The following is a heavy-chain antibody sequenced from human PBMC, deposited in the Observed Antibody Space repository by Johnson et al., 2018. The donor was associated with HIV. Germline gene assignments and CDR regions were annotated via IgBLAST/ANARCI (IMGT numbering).Heavy chain of an antibody. J-gene: IGHJ3*02. CDR3: VRDLYYDSSGPERPDDAFDI. CDR2: ISGSGGST. D-gene: IGHD3-22*01. CDR1: GFTFGDYA. V-gene: IGHV3-23*04. Sequence: VQLVESGGGLVQPGRSLRLSCTASGFTFGDYAMSWFRQAPGKGLEWVSAISGSGGSTYYADSVKGRFTLSRDNSKNTLYLQMNSLRAEDTALYYCVRDLYYDSSGPERPDDAFDIWGQGTMVTVSS.